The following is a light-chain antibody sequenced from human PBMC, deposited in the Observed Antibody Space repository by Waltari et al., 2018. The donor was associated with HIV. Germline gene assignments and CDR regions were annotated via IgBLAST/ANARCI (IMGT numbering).Light chain of an antibody. CDR3: QQYDDWTV. CDR2: DTS. V-gene: IGKV3-15*01. CDR1: HGINNN. J-gene: IGKJ4*01. Sequence: EAVMTQSPATLSVSPGETATLSCRASHGINNNLAWYQQKPGQAPRLLIFDTSARATGIPDRSSGSGSGTEFTLTISSLQSEDFAVYYCQQYDDWTVFGGGTKVDIK.